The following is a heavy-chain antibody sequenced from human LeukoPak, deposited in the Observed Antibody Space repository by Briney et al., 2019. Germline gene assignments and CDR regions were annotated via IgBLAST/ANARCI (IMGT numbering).Heavy chain of an antibody. D-gene: IGHD6-13*01. CDR2: IYSGGST. CDR1: GFTVSSNY. J-gene: IGHJ6*02. Sequence: SGGSLRLSCAASGFTVSSNYMSWVRQAPGKGLEWVSVIYSGGSTYYADSVKGRFTISRDNSKNTLYLQMNSLRAEDTAVYYCARGRGGYSSSWSSVYYYYGMDVWGQGTTVTVSS. V-gene: IGHV3-66*01. CDR3: ARGRGGYSSSWSSVYYYYGMDV.